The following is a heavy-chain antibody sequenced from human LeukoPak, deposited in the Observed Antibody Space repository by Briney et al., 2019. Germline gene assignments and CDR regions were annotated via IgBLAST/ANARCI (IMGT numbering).Heavy chain of an antibody. J-gene: IGHJ4*02. Sequence: PGGSLRLSCVASGFFFNNAWMTWVRQAPGKGLEWVGRIKSTAAGGTIDYAAPVKGRFTISRDDSESTVYLQMNSLKTEDTAMYYCTTGTHQWGQGTLVTVSS. D-gene: IGHD3/OR15-3a*01. CDR3: TTGTHQ. CDR1: GFFFNNAW. V-gene: IGHV3-15*01. CDR2: IKSTAAGGTI.